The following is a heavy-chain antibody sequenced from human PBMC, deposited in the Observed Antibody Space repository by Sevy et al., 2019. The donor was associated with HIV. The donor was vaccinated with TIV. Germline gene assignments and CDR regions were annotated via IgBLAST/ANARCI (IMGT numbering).Heavy chain of an antibody. CDR1: GGTFSSYA. D-gene: IGHD5-18*01. CDR2: IIPIFGTA. V-gene: IGHV1-69*13. Sequence: ASVKVSCKASGGTFSSYAISWVRQAPGQGLEWMGGIIPIFGTANYAQKFQGRVTITADESTGTAYMELSSLRSEDTAVYYCARLLAGGYSYGPFDYWGQGTLVTVSS. J-gene: IGHJ4*02. CDR3: ARLLAGGYSYGPFDY.